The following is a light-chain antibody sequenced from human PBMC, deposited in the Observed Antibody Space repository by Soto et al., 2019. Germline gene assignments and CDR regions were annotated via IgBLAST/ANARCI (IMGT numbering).Light chain of an antibody. CDR1: QSVSSN. CDR2: GAS. CDR3: QQYNNWPPST. V-gene: IGKV3-15*01. J-gene: IGKJ2*01. Sequence: EIVMTQSPATLSVSPGERATLSCRASQSVSSNLAWYQQKPGQAPRLLIYGASTRATGIPARFSGSGSGTEFTLPISRLQSEDFAVYYCQQYNNWPPSTFGQGTKLEIK.